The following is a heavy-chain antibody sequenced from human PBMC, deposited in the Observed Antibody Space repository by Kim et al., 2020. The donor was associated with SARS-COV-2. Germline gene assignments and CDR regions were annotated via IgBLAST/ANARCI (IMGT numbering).Heavy chain of an antibody. V-gene: IGHV4-34*01. CDR3: AGPRSGWALAYFDY. CDR2: INHSGST. CDR1: GGSFGGYY. D-gene: IGHD3-3*01. Sequence: SETLSLTCAVYGGSFGGYYWSWIRQPPGKGLEWIGEINHSGSTNYNPSLKSRVTISVDTSKNQFSLKLSSVTAADTAVYYCAGPRSGWALAYFDYWGQGT. J-gene: IGHJ4*02.